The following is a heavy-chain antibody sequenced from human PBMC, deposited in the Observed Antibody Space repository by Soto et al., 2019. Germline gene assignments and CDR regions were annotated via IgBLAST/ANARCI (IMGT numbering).Heavy chain of an antibody. Sequence: QVQLEQTGAEMKKPGASVKVSCKASGYTFSSYGISWVRQAPGQGLEWMGWISPYNSNTKYAQKFQGRVTMTTDTSKSTAYMELRSLRSDDTAVYYCAREIYSTSWFDPWGQGTLVTVSS. D-gene: IGHD5-12*01. CDR2: ISPYNSNT. CDR1: GYTFSSYG. V-gene: IGHV1-18*01. CDR3: AREIYSTSWFDP. J-gene: IGHJ5*02.